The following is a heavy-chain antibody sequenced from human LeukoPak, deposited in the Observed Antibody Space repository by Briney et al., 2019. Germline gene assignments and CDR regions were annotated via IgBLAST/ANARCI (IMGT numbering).Heavy chain of an antibody. J-gene: IGHJ4*02. V-gene: IGHV1-46*01. Sequence: ASVKVSCKASGNTFTSYYMHWVRQAPGQGLEWMGIINPSGGSTSYAQKFQGRVTMTRDTSTSTVYMELSSLRSEDTAVYYCATKLEVVGAFDYWGQGTLVTVSP. CDR2: INPSGGST. CDR3: ATKLEVVGAFDY. CDR1: GNTFTSYY. D-gene: IGHD1-26*01.